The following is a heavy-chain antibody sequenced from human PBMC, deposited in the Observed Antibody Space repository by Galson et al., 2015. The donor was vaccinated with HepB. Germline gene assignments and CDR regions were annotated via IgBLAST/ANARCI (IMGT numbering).Heavy chain of an antibody. CDR1: GGTFSSYA. V-gene: IGHV1-69*13. CDR3: AREIFKFTALHDAFDI. D-gene: IGHD2-15*01. CDR2: IIPIFGTA. J-gene: IGHJ3*02. Sequence: SVKVSCKASGGTFSSYAISWVRQAPGQGLEWMGGIIPIFGTANYAQKFQGRVTITADESTSTAYMELSSLRSEDTAVYYCAREIFKFTALHDAFDIWGQGTMVTVSS.